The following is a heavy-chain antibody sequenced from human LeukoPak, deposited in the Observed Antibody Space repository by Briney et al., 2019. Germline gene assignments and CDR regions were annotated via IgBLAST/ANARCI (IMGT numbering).Heavy chain of an antibody. CDR1: GFTVSSDY. J-gene: IGHJ5*02. CDR3: AKDMGRIVGATTGWFDP. Sequence: QPGGSLRLSCAASGFTVSSDYMSWVRQAPGKGLEWVSAISGSGGSTYYADSVKGRFTISRDNSKNTLYLQMNSLRAEDTAVYYCAKDMGRIVGATTGWFDPWGQGTLVTVSS. D-gene: IGHD1-26*01. CDR2: ISGSGGST. V-gene: IGHV3-23*01.